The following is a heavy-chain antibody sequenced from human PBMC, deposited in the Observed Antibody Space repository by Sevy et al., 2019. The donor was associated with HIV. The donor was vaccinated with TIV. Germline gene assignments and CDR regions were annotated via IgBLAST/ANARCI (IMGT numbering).Heavy chain of an antibody. CDR3: AREFRGPLGFDV. J-gene: IGHJ3*01. V-gene: IGHV3-72*01. CDR2: IRNRSNSYSR. D-gene: IGHD3-10*01. CDR1: GVTFSDHY. Sequence: GGSLRLSCTASGVTFSDHYMDWVRQAPGKGLEWVGRIRNRSNSYSREYAASVKGRFSISRDDSRNLLSLQLNSLKTEDTAIYYCAREFRGPLGFDVWGQGTMVTVSS.